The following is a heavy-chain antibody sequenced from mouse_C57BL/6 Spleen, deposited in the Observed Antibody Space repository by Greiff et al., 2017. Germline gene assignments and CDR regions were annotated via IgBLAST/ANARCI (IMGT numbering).Heavy chain of an antibody. J-gene: IGHJ2*01. CDR1: GFTFSDYY. D-gene: IGHD4-1*01. CDR3: ARANWAHYFDY. Sequence: EVKLVESEGGLVQPGSSMKLSCIASGFTFSDYYMAWVRQVPEKGLEWVANINYDGSSTYYLDSLKSRFIISRDNAKNILYLQMSSLKSEDTATYYCARANWAHYFDYWGQGTTLTVSS. V-gene: IGHV5-16*01. CDR2: INYDGSST.